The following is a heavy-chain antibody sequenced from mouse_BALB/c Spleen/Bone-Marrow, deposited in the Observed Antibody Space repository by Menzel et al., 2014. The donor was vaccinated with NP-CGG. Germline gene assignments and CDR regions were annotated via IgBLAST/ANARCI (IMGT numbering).Heavy chain of an antibody. Sequence: GSELVRPGASVKLSCKASGYTFTSYWMHWVKQRPGQGLEWIGTNYPGSGSTNYDEKFKSKATLTVDTSSSTAYMQLSSLTSEDSAVYFCTREDRDWYFDVWGAGTTVTVSS. CDR2: NYPGSGST. V-gene: IGHV1S22*01. CDR3: TREDRDWYFDV. CDR1: GYTFTSYW. J-gene: IGHJ1*01.